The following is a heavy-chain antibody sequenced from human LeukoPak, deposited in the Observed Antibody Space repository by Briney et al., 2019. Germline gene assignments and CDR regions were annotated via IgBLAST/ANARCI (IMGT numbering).Heavy chain of an antibody. Sequence: PGGSLRLSCAASGFTVSSKYMSWVRQAPGKGLEWVSVIHGNGSTYYADSVKGRFTISRENSKNTLYLQMNSLRAEDTAVYYCAGGESSDCTCLAYWGKGTLVSVSS. D-gene: IGHD2-21*02. CDR2: IHGNGST. CDR1: GFTVSSKY. V-gene: IGHV3-53*01. CDR3: AGGESSDCTCLAY. J-gene: IGHJ4*02.